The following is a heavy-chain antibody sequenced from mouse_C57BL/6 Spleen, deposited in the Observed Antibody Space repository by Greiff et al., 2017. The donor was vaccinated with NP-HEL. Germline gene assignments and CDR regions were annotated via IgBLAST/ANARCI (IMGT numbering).Heavy chain of an antibody. J-gene: IGHJ3*01. Sequence: VQLQQSGAELVRPGASVTLSCKASGYTFTDYEMHWVKQTPVHGLEWIGAIDPETGGTAYNQKFKGKAILTADKSSSTAYMELRSLTSEDSAVYYWTRLDYGSSSFAYWGQGTLVTVSA. D-gene: IGHD1-1*01. CDR3: TRLDYGSSSFAY. V-gene: IGHV1-15*01. CDR1: GYTFTDYE. CDR2: IDPETGGT.